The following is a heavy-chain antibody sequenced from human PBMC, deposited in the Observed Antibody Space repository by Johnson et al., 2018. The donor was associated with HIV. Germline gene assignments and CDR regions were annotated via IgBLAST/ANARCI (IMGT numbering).Heavy chain of an antibody. Sequence: QVQLVESGGGLVQPGRSLRLSCTASGFTFSNYGMHWVRQAPGKGLEWVAVISFDGSNKYYADSVKGLSTISRDNSNNTLFLQINRLRADDTGVYYCAKDKFMFLDNPVDAFDVWGQGTMVTFSS. CDR1: GFTFSNYG. J-gene: IGHJ3*01. CDR2: ISFDGSNK. D-gene: IGHD3/OR15-3a*01. V-gene: IGHV3-30*18. CDR3: AKDKFMFLDNPVDAFDV.